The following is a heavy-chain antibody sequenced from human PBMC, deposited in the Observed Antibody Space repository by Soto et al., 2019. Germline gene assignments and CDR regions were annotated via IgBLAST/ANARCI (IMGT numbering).Heavy chain of an antibody. CDR3: ARFIRDPGYGSGGDAFDI. CDR2: IYSGGST. Sequence: PGGSLRLSCAALGLTVSSNYMSWVRPAPGKGLEWVSVIYSGGSTYYADSVKGRFTISRDNSKNTLYLQMNSLRAEDTAVYYCARFIRDPGYGSGGDAFDIWGQGTMVTVSS. CDR1: GLTVSSNY. V-gene: IGHV3-66*01. D-gene: IGHD3-10*01. J-gene: IGHJ3*02.